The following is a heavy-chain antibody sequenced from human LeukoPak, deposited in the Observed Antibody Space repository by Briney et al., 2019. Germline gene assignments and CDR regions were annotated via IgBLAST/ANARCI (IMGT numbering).Heavy chain of an antibody. CDR1: GFTLSSYS. J-gene: IGHJ4*02. D-gene: IGHD5-24*01. CDR3: ARDSREMATIIDY. V-gene: IGHV3-21*01. Sequence: GGSLRLSCAASGFTLSSYSMNWVRQAPGKGLEWVSSISSSSSYIYYADSVKGRFTISRDNAKNSLYLQMNSLRAEDTAVYYCARDSREMATIIDYWGQGTLVTVSS. CDR2: ISSSSSYI.